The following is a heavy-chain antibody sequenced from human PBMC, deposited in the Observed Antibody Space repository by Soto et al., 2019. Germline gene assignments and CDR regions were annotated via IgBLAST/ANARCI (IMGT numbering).Heavy chain of an antibody. CDR2: ISSSSSTI. Sequence: GESLKISCAASGFTFSSYSMNWVRQAPGKGLEWVSYISSSSSTIYYADSVKGRFTISRDNAKNSLYLQMNSLRAEDTAVYYCARGGRAVCSGGSCREAAKYYFDYWGQGTLVTVSS. D-gene: IGHD2-15*01. CDR3: ARGGRAVCSGGSCREAAKYYFDY. CDR1: GFTFSSYS. J-gene: IGHJ4*02. V-gene: IGHV3-48*01.